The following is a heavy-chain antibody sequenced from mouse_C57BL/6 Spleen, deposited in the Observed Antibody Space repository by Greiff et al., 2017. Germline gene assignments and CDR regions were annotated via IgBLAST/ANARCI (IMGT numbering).Heavy chain of an antibody. J-gene: IGHJ4*01. CDR1: GYSITSGYD. D-gene: IGHD2-3*01. CDR3: ARDHDGYYGAMDY. Sequence: DVKLQESGPGMVKPSQSLSLTCTVTGYSITSGYDWHWIRHFPGNKLEWMGYISYSGSTNYNPSLKSRISITHDTSKNHFFLKLNSVTTEDTATYYCARDHDGYYGAMDYWGQGTSVTVSS. V-gene: IGHV3-1*01. CDR2: ISYSGST.